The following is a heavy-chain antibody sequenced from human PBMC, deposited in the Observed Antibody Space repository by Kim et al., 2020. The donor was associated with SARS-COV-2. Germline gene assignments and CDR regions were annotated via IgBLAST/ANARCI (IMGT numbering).Heavy chain of an antibody. D-gene: IGHD2-8*02. V-gene: IGHV3-23*01. Sequence: YADSVEGRFTISRDNSKNTLYLQMNSLRAEDTAVYYCAKDRRVVGYSDYWGQGTLVTVSS. J-gene: IGHJ4*02. CDR3: AKDRRVVGYSDY.